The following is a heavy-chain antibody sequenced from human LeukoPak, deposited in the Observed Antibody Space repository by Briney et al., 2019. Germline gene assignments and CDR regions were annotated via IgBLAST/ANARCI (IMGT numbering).Heavy chain of an antibody. Sequence: ASVKVSCKASGYTFIDNYIHWVRQAPGQGFEWMGWINPNSGGTNYAQKFHGRVTMTRDTSVSTAYMELSRLRSDDTAVYYCARGGHSDYGGLFDYWGQGTLVTVSS. CDR2: INPNSGGT. D-gene: IGHD4-23*01. J-gene: IGHJ4*02. V-gene: IGHV1-2*02. CDR1: GYTFIDNY. CDR3: ARGGHSDYGGLFDY.